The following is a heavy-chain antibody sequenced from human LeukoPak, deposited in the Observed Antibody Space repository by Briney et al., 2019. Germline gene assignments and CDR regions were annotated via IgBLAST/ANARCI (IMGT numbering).Heavy chain of an antibody. CDR1: GGSISGYF. V-gene: IGHV4-4*07. J-gene: IGHJ4*02. CDR3: AREPTSGREPTSGRPLDY. CDR2: IYSSGSN. Sequence: SETLSLTCTVSGGSISGYFWSWIRQPAGKGLEWIGRIYSSGSNNYNPSLKSRVTMSLDTSKNHLSLNLSSVTAADTAVYYCAREPTSGREPTSGRPLDYWGQGTLVTDSS. D-gene: IGHD5-12*01.